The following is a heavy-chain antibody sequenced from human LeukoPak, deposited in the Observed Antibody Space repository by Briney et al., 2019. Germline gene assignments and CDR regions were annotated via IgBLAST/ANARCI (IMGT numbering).Heavy chain of an antibody. V-gene: IGHV4-59*01. CDR2: IHYSGST. CDR3: ARTTEGGYTYGYFYYYYMDV. D-gene: IGHD5-18*01. CDR1: GGSISSYY. Sequence: SETLSLTCTVSGGSISSYYWSWIRQPPGKGLEWIGYIHYSGSTNYNPSLKSRVTISVDTSKNQFSLKLSSVTAADTAAYYCARTTEGGYTYGYFYYYYMDVWGKGTTVTISS. J-gene: IGHJ6*03.